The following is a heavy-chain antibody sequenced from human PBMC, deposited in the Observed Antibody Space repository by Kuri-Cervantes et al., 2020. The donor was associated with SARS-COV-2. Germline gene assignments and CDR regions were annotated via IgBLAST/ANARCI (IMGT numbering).Heavy chain of an antibody. Sequence: GESLKISCSAPGITFSSYAMRWVRQAPGKGLEWISSIRGSGGSTYYADSVKGRFTISRDNSKNTLYLQMNSLRAEDTAVYYCAKAVRRIEAARYDFDYWGQGTLVTVSS. V-gene: IGHV3-23*01. CDR1: GITFSSYA. CDR2: IRGSGGST. J-gene: IGHJ4*02. D-gene: IGHD6-13*01. CDR3: AKAVRRIEAARYDFDY.